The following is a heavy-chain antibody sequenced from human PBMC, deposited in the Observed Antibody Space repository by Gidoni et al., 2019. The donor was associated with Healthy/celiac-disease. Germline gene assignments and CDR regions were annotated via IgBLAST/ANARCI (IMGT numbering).Heavy chain of an antibody. CDR3: AKAGQLGPRLDY. Sequence: EVQLLESGGGLVQPGGSLRLSCAASGFTFSSYAMSWVRQAPGKGLEWVSAISGSGCSTYYADTVKGRFTISRDNPKNTLYLQMNSLRAEDTAVYYCAKAGQLGPRLDYWGQGTLVTVSS. D-gene: IGHD6-6*01. J-gene: IGHJ4*02. V-gene: IGHV3-23*01. CDR2: ISGSGCST. CDR1: GFTFSSYA.